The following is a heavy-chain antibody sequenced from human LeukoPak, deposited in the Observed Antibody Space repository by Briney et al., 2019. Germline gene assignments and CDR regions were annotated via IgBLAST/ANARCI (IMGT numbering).Heavy chain of an antibody. Sequence: GASVKVSCKASGYTFISYGISGVRQAPGQGLEWMGWIRDYNGHTRYAQKFQGRVTMTTDTSTSTVYMELRSLRYDDTAVYYCARDEQWLVDYWGQGTLVTVSS. CDR1: GYTFISYG. J-gene: IGHJ4*02. CDR2: IRDYNGHT. V-gene: IGHV1-18*01. D-gene: IGHD6-19*01. CDR3: ARDEQWLVDY.